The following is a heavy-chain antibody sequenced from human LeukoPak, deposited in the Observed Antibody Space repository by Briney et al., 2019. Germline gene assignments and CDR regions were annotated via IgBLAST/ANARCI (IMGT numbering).Heavy chain of an antibody. Sequence: GGSLRLSCAASGFTFSSYAMSWVRQAPGKGLEWVSAISGSGGSTYYADSVKGRFTISRDNSKHTLYLQMNSLRGEGTAVYCCAKAGGLVLGWFDPWGQGTLVTVSS. J-gene: IGHJ5*02. D-gene: IGHD6-19*01. CDR1: GFTFSSYA. CDR3: AKAGGLVLGWFDP. CDR2: ISGSGGST. V-gene: IGHV3-23*01.